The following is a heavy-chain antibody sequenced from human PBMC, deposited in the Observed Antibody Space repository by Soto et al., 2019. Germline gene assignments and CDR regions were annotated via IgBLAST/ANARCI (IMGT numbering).Heavy chain of an antibody. CDR3: AKDFTLRFGVVIDDNWFDP. Sequence: GGSLRLSCAASGFTFSSYAMSWVRQAPGKGLEWVSAISGSGGSTYYADSVKGRFTISRDNSKNTPYLQMNSLRAEDTAVYYCAKDFTLRFGVVIDDNWFDPWGQGTLVTVSS. CDR1: GFTFSSYA. CDR2: ISGSGGST. V-gene: IGHV3-23*01. D-gene: IGHD3-3*01. J-gene: IGHJ5*02.